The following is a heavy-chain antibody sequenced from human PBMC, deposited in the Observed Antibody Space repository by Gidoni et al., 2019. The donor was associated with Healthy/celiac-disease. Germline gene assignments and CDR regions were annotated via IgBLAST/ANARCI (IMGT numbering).Heavy chain of an antibody. CDR1: GCTFSSYA. Sequence: EVQLLESGGGLVQPGGSLRLSCAASGCTFSSYAMSWVRQAPGKGLDWVSAISGSGGSTYYADSVKGRFTISRDNSKNTLYLQMNSLRAEDTAVYYCANGNGSYWHPTFDYWGQGTLVTVSS. CDR3: ANGNGSYWHPTFDY. V-gene: IGHV3-23*01. J-gene: IGHJ4*02. CDR2: ISGSGGST. D-gene: IGHD1-26*01.